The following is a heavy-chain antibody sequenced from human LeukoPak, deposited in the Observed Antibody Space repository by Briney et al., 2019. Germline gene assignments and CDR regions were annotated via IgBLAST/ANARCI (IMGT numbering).Heavy chain of an antibody. Sequence: GRSLRLSCAASGFTFSSYAMHWVRQAPGKGLEWVAVISYDGSNKYYADSVKGRFTISRDNSKNTLYLQMNSLRAEDTAVYYCARERLPGYSSTASSFFDYWGQGTLVTVSS. V-gene: IGHV3-30-3*01. D-gene: IGHD6-13*01. CDR3: ARERLPGYSSTASSFFDY. CDR2: ISYDGSNK. CDR1: GFTFSSYA. J-gene: IGHJ4*02.